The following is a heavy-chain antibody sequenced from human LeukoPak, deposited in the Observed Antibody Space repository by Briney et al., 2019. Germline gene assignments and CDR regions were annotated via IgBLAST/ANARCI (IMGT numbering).Heavy chain of an antibody. CDR2: ISYDESEK. CDR3: ATGSSDF. V-gene: IGHV3-30*03. Sequence: GGSLRLSCADSGVTFSNYGMQWVRQAPGKGLEWVALISYDESEKYYADSVKGRFTISRDNSKNTLYLQMNSLGAEDTAVYYCATGSSDFWGQGTLVTVSS. D-gene: IGHD6-25*01. CDR1: GVTFSNYG. J-gene: IGHJ4*02.